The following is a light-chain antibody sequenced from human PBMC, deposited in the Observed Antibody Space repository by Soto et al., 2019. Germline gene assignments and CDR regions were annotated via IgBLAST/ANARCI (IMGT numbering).Light chain of an antibody. J-gene: IGLJ1*01. CDR1: SSDVGSYNY. Sequence: QSVLTQPASVSGSPGQSITISCTGTSSDVGSYNYVSWYQQYPGKAPKLLIYSNDQRPSGVPDRFSASKSGTSASLAISGLQSEDEADYYCASWDDSLNGHVFGTGTKLTVL. CDR2: SND. V-gene: IGLV1-44*01. CDR3: ASWDDSLNGHV.